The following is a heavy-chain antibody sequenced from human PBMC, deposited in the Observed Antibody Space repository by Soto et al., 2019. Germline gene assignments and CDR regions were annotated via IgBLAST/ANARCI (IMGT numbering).Heavy chain of an antibody. D-gene: IGHD3-22*01. CDR2: IYYSGST. CDR1: GGSISSGGYY. V-gene: IGHV4-31*03. CDR3: ARIRRGYYSHFDY. J-gene: IGHJ4*02. Sequence: SETLSLTCTVSGGSISSGGYYWSWIRQHPGKGLEWIGYIYYSGSTYYNPSLKSRVTISVDTSKNQFSLKLSPVTAADTAVYYCARIRRGYYSHFDYWGQGTLVTVSS.